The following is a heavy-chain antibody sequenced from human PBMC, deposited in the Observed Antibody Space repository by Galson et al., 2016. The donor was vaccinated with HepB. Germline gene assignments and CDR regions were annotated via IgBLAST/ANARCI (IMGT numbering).Heavy chain of an antibody. CDR1: GGSFTAYY. CDR3: ARVEVAATNWFDP. V-gene: IGHV4-34*01. CDR2: INHSGGT. Sequence: EPLSLTCGVNGGSFTAYYWSWIRQPPGKGLEWNGEINHSGGTKYNPSLKSRVTLSVDSSKNQFSLKLTSMTAADTAVYYCARVEVAATNWFDPWGQGTLVTVSS. J-gene: IGHJ5*02. D-gene: IGHD2-15*01.